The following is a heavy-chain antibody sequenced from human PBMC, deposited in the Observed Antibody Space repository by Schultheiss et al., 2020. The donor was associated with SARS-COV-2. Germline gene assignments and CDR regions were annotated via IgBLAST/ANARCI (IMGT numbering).Heavy chain of an antibody. J-gene: IGHJ6*03. CDR1: GFTFSSYS. Sequence: GGSLRLSCVASGFTFSSYSMNWVRQAPGKGLEWVSSISSTSNYIYYADSVKGRFTISRDNAKNSLYLQMNSLRAEDTAVYYCARPPQTVYYYYMDVWGKGTTVTVSS. V-gene: IGHV3-21*01. D-gene: IGHD4-17*01. CDR3: ARPPQTVYYYYMDV. CDR2: ISSTSNYI.